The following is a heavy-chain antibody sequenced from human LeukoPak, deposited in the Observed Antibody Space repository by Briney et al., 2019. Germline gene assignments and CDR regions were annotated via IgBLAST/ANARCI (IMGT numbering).Heavy chain of an antibody. D-gene: IGHD3-10*01. CDR1: GYTFTGYY. Sequence: GASVKVSCKASGYTFTGYYMHWVRQAPGQGLERMGRINPNSGGTNYAQKFQGRVTMTRDTSISTAYMELSRLRSDDTAVYYCARGPYYGSGRRGYYFDYWGQGTLVTVSS. J-gene: IGHJ4*02. V-gene: IGHV1-2*06. CDR2: INPNSGGT. CDR3: ARGPYYGSGRRGYYFDY.